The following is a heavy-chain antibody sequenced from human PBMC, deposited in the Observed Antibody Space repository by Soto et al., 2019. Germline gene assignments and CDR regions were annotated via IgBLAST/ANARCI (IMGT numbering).Heavy chain of an antibody. CDR2: ISNSGTST. J-gene: IGHJ4*02. CDR1: GFTFSTYA. V-gene: IGHV3-23*01. D-gene: IGHD3-3*01. CDR3: AKTTNHDFWSGYYTKAFDY. Sequence: GGSLRLSCAASGFTFSTYAMSWVRQAPGKGLEWVSSISNSGTSTYYADSVKGRFTISRDNSKNTLYLQMNSLRAEDTAVYYYAKTTNHDFWSGYYTKAFDYWGQGTLVTVSS.